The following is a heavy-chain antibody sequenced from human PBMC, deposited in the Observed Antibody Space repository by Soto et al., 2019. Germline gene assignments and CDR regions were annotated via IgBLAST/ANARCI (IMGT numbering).Heavy chain of an antibody. CDR3: ARDSESAFDSGGPLDY. CDR1: GFTFSSYV. CDR2: ISYDGSNK. V-gene: IGHV3-30-3*01. J-gene: IGHJ4*02. D-gene: IGHD3-10*01. Sequence: QVQLVESGGGVVQPGRSLRLSCAASGFTFSSYVMHWVRQAPGKGLEWVAVISYDGSNKYYADSVKGRFTISRDNSKNTLYLQMNSLRVEDTAVYYCARDSESAFDSGGPLDYLGQGTLVTVSS.